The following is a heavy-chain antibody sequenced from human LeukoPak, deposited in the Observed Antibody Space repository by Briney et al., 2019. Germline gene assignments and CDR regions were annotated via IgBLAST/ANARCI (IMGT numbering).Heavy chain of an antibody. D-gene: IGHD3-3*01. CDR1: GGTFSTYA. CDR2: IIPVLGVA. V-gene: IGHV1-69*04. J-gene: IGHJ4*02. Sequence: SVKVSCKASGGTFSTYAISWVRQAPGQGLEWMGRIIPVLGVANYAQKFQGRGMISADKSTSTAYMEVSSLRSEDTAVYYCATGIGTLWSGYYHDYWGQGTLVTVSS. CDR3: ATGIGTLWSGYYHDY.